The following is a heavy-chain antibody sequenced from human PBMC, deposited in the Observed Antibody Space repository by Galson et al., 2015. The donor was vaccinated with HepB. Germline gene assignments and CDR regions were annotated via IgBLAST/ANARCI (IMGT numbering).Heavy chain of an antibody. D-gene: IGHD2/OR15-2a*01. CDR2: IDPSDSYT. CDR3: ARHAVSVSMTQDAFDI. Sequence: QSGAEVKKPGESPRISCKGSGYSFSSYWITWVRQMPGKGLEWMGRIDPSDSYTNYSPSFQGHVTISADKSISTAYLQWSSLKASDTAMYYCARHAVSVSMTQDAFDIWGQGTMVTVSS. J-gene: IGHJ3*02. CDR1: GYSFSSYW. V-gene: IGHV5-10-1*01.